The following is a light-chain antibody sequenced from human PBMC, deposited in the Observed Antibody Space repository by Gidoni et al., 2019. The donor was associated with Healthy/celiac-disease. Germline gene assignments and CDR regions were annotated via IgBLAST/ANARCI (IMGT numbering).Light chain of an antibody. CDR1: QSVSSSY. V-gene: IGKV3-20*01. CDR3: QHYGSSPWT. CDR2: VAS. J-gene: IGKJ1*01. Sequence: EIVLTQSPGTLSLSPGERATRSCRASQSVSSSYLAWYQQKPGQAPRLLIYVASRRATGIPDRVSGSGSGTDFTLTIIRLGPEDFAVYYFQHYGSSPWTFXQXTKVEIK.